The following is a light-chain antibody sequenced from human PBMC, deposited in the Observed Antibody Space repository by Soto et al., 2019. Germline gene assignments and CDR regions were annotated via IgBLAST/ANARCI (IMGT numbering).Light chain of an antibody. CDR3: QHYNSYSEA. V-gene: IGKV1-5*03. J-gene: IGKJ1*01. CDR1: QTISSW. CDR2: KAS. Sequence: ITMNQSPATLSASLGDRVTITCRASQTISSWLAWYQQKPGKAPKLLIYKASTLKSGVPSRFSGSGSGTEFTLTISSLQPDDFATYYCQHYNSYSEAFGQGTMVDI.